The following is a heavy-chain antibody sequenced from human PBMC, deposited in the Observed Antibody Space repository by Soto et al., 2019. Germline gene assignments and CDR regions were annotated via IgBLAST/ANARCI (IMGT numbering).Heavy chain of an antibody. CDR1: GYTFASYG. Sequence: QVQLVQSGAEVKKPGASVKVSCRASGYTFASYGISWVRRAPGQGLEWMGWISAYDGNTNYAQKLQGWVTMTTDTATSTAYMELMSLGTDDTAVSYCARGNGLTGVYWGQGTLVTGSS. CDR3: ARGNGLTGVY. V-gene: IGHV1-18*01. D-gene: IGHD3-22*01. CDR2: ISAYDGNT. J-gene: IGHJ4*02.